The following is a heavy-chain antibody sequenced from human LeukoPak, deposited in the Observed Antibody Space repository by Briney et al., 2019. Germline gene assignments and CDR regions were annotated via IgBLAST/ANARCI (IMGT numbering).Heavy chain of an antibody. D-gene: IGHD1-26*01. CDR2: IYYSGST. CDR1: GGSISSSSYY. Sequence: SETLSLTCTVSGGSISSSSYYWGWIRQPPGKGLEWIGSIYYSGSTYYNPSLKSRVTISVDTSKNHFSLKLSSVTAADTAVYYCARRRGATVDYWGQGTLVTVSS. V-gene: IGHV4-39*01. CDR3: ARRRGATVDY. J-gene: IGHJ4*02.